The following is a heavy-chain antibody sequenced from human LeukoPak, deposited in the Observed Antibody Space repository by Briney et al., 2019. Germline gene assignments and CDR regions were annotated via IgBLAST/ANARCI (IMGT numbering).Heavy chain of an antibody. CDR3: AKDPYYDSSGYLDY. J-gene: IGHJ4*02. Sequence: GGSLRLSCAASGFTFSSYAMSWVRQAPGKGLGWVSAISGSGGSTYYADSVKGRFTISRDNSKNTLYLQMNSLRAEDTAVYYCAKDPYYDSSGYLDYWGQGTLVTVSS. V-gene: IGHV3-23*01. CDR2: ISGSGGST. D-gene: IGHD3-22*01. CDR1: GFTFSSYA.